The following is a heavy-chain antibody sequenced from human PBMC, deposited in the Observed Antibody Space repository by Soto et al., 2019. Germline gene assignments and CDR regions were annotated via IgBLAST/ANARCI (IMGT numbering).Heavy chain of an antibody. Sequence: QVQLVESGGGVVQPGRSLRLSCAASGFTFSSYGMHWVRQAPGKGLEWVAVIWYDGSNKYYADSVKGRFTISRDNSKNTLYLQMNSLRAEDTAVYYCARVPQRWSSSWQYNWFDPWGQGTLVTVSS. V-gene: IGHV3-33*01. J-gene: IGHJ5*02. D-gene: IGHD6-13*01. CDR3: ARVPQRWSSSWQYNWFDP. CDR1: GFTFSSYG. CDR2: IWYDGSNK.